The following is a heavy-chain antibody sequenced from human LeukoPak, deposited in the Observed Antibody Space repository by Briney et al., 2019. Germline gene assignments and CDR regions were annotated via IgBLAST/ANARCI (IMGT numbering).Heavy chain of an antibody. Sequence: ASVKVSCKASGWTFSSYAMSWVRQAPGQGLEWMGGIIPIFGTANYAQKFQGRVTITADESTSTAYMELSSLRSEDTAVYYCARDLSGTRGFDYWGQGTLVTVSS. CDR1: GWTFSSYA. CDR2: IIPIFGTA. J-gene: IGHJ4*02. CDR3: ARDLSGTRGFDY. V-gene: IGHV1-69*13. D-gene: IGHD1-26*01.